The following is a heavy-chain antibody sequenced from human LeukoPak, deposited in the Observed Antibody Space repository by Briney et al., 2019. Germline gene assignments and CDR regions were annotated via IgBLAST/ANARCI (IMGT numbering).Heavy chain of an antibody. CDR3: SRGQGCAY. J-gene: IGHJ4*02. D-gene: IGHD2-8*01. CDR2: MNQDGSEQ. Sequence: GGSLRLSCAASGFDFDNYWMTWVRQVPGKGLEWVANMNQDGSEQYYVDSVKGRFTISRDSGKKSLYLQMNSLRAEDTAVYYCSRGQGCAYWGQGTLVTVSS. CDR1: GFDFDNYW. V-gene: IGHV3-7*04.